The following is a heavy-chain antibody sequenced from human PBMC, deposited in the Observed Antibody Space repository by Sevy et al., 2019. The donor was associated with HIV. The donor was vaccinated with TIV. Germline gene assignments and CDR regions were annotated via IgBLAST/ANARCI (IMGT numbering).Heavy chain of an antibody. D-gene: IGHD2-21*01. CDR2: INIDGKNV. CDR3: VRVDCGF. CDR1: GFTFETQW. J-gene: IGHJ4*02. Sequence: GGSLRLSCVASGFTFETQWMHWVRRAPGKGLEWVSRINIDGKNVAYADSVKGRFTISRDNAKNTLYLQMHRLRVEDTAISLCVRVDCGFWGQGVQVTVSS. V-gene: IGHV3-74*01.